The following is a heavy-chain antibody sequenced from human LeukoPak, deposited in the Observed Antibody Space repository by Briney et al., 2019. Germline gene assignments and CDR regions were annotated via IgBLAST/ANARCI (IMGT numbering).Heavy chain of an antibody. D-gene: IGHD6-6*01. V-gene: IGHV4-61*02. CDR3: AREGSATARPFVSNDY. CDR1: GGSISSGSYY. CDR2: IYTSGST. J-gene: IGHJ4*02. Sequence: SQTLSLTCTVSGGSISSGSYYWSWIRQPAGKGLEWIGRIYTSGSTDYNPSLKSRVTMSVDTSKNQFSLKVRSVTAADTAVYYCAREGSATARPFVSNDYWGQGTLVTVSS.